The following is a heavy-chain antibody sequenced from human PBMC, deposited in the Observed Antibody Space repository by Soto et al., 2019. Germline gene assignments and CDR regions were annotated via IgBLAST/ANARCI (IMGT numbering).Heavy chain of an antibody. Sequence: EVQLVESGGGLVQPGGSLRLSCAASGFTFSSYSMNWVRQAPGKGLEWVSYISSSSSYTNYADSVKGRFTISRDNAKNSLYLQMNSLRAEDTAVYYCARTYGGAAISYFDYWGQGTLVTVSS. CDR3: ARTYGGAAISYFDY. D-gene: IGHD2-2*02. CDR2: ISSSSSYT. J-gene: IGHJ4*02. V-gene: IGHV3-48*04. CDR1: GFTFSSYS.